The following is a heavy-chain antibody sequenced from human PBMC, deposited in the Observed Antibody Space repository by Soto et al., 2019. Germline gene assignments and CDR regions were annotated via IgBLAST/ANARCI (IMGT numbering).Heavy chain of an antibody. CDR3: ARAYSDDYGDSQLDY. D-gene: IGHD4-17*01. Sequence: WTWIRQPPGTGLEWIGYIYYSGSTNYNPSLKSRVTISVDTSKNQFSLKLSSVTAADTAVYYCARAYSDDYGDSQLDYWGQGTLVTVSS. J-gene: IGHJ4*02. CDR2: IYYSGST. V-gene: IGHV4-59*01.